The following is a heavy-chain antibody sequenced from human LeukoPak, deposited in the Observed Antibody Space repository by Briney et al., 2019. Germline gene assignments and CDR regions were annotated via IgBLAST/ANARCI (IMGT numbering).Heavy chain of an antibody. Sequence: GRSLRLSCAASGFTLSSYAMHWVRQAPGKGLEWVAVISYDGSNKYYADSVKGRFTISRDNSKNTLYLQMNSLRAEDTAVYYCARDLMQTTVTTDYFDYWGQGTLVTVSS. D-gene: IGHD4-17*01. V-gene: IGHV3-30-3*01. CDR1: GFTLSSYA. J-gene: IGHJ4*02. CDR2: ISYDGSNK. CDR3: ARDLMQTTVTTDYFDY.